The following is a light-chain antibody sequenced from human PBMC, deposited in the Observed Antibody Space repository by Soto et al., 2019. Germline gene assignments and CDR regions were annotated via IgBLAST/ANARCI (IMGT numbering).Light chain of an antibody. CDR3: QQYHDWPRI. J-gene: IGKJ1*01. V-gene: IGKV3-15*01. CDR2: GAS. CDR1: QSVSTN. Sequence: EIVVTQSPATLSVSPGERATLSCRASQSVSTNLAWYQQRPGQAPRLLIYGASTRATGIPARFSGSGSGTEFNITISSLQSEDFAVYYCQQYHDWPRIFGQGTKVDIK.